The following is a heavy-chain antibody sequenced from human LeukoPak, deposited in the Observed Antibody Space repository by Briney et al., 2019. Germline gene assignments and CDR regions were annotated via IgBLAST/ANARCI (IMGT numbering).Heavy chain of an antibody. CDR1: GFTFSSYA. CDR3: ARASYRYYYYMDV. V-gene: IGHV3-20*04. CDR2: INWNGGST. J-gene: IGHJ6*03. Sequence: GGSLRLSCAASGFTFSSYAMSWVRQAPGKGLEWVSGINWNGGSTGYADSVKGRFTISRDNAKNSLYLQMNSLRAEDTALYYCARASYRYYYYMDVWGKGTTVTVSS.